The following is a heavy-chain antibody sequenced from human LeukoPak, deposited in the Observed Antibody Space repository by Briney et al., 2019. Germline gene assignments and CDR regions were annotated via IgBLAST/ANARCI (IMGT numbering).Heavy chain of an antibody. CDR3: ARAASIGSSDY. CDR2: IWYDGSNK. CDR1: GFTFSSYG. Sequence: PGGSLRLSCAASGFTFSSYGMHWVRQAPGKGLEWVAVIWYDGSNKYYADSVKGRFTISRDNSKNTLYLQMNSLRAEDTAVYYCARAASIGSSDYWGQGTLVTVSS. J-gene: IGHJ4*02. D-gene: IGHD2-2*01. V-gene: IGHV3-33*01.